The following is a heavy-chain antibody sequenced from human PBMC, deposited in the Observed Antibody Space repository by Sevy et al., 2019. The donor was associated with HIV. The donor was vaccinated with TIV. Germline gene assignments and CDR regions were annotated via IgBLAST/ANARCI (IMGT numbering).Heavy chain of an antibody. V-gene: IGHV1-69*13. J-gene: IGHJ4*02. D-gene: IGHD6-19*01. CDR2: IIPILGTV. CDR1: GGTLSSYG. Sequence: ASVKVSCKASGGTLSSYGISWVRRAPGQGLEWMGGIIPILGTVNYAQKFQGRVTITADESTKTAYMELSSPRSEDTAVYYCARGGGNGWYYFDYWGQDTLVTVSS. CDR3: ARGGGNGWYYFDY.